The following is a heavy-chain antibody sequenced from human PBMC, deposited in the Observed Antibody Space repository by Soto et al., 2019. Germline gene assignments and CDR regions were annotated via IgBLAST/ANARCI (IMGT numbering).Heavy chain of an antibody. CDR2: INHSGST. CDR1: GGSFSGFY. J-gene: IGHJ4*02. V-gene: IGHV4-34*01. CDR3: ARSIRVYYDSSGYAGPFDY. Sequence: SETLSLICAVYGGSFSGFYWSWIRQPPGKGLEWIGEINHSGSTNYNPSLKSRVTISVDTSKNQFSLKLSSVTAADTAVYYCARSIRVYYDSSGYAGPFDYWGQGTLVTVSS. D-gene: IGHD3-22*01.